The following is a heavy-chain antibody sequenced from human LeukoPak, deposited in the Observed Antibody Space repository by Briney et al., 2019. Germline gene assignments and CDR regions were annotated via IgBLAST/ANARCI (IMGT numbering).Heavy chain of an antibody. D-gene: IGHD5-24*01. Sequence: PGESLKISCKGFGYSFRDYWIGWVRQVPGKDLEWMGIIFPGESHINYSPTFEGRVTISADESINTAYLQWSSLKASDTAMYYCARRTHSGYNYYSDYWGQGTLVTVSS. J-gene: IGHJ4*02. CDR3: ARRTHSGYNYYSDY. V-gene: IGHV5-51*01. CDR2: IFPGESHI. CDR1: GYSFRDYW.